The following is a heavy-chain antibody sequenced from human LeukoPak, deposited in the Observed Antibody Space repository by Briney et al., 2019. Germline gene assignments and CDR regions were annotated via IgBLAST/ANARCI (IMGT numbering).Heavy chain of an antibody. CDR1: GFTFSAHW. Sequence: PGGSLRLSCAASGFTFSAHWMSWVRQAPGKGLEWVANIKQDESEKYYVDSVKGRFTISRDNAKNSLYLQMNSLRAEDTAVYYCARDGGNYYGSGFSWGQGTLVTVSS. D-gene: IGHD3-10*01. V-gene: IGHV3-7*01. CDR3: ARDGGNYYGSGFS. CDR2: IKQDESEK. J-gene: IGHJ5*02.